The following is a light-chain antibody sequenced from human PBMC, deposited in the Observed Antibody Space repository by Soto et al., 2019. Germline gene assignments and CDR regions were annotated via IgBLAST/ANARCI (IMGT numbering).Light chain of an antibody. J-gene: IGKJ2*01. CDR2: DAS. CDR1: QSVSSY. V-gene: IGKV3-11*01. Sequence: EIVLTQSPATLSLSPGERATLSCRASQSVSSYLAWYQQKPGQAPRLLIYDASNSATGIPARFSGSGSGTDFTLTSSRLEPEDFAVYYCQQRSNSYTFGQGTKLEIK. CDR3: QQRSNSYT.